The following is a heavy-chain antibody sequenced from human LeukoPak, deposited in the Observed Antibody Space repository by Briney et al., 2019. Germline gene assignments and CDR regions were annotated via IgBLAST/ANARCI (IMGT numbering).Heavy chain of an antibody. Sequence: PGGSLRLSCAASGFTFSSYGMHWVRQAPGKGLEWVAVISYDGSNKYYADSVKGRFTISRDNSKNTLYLQMNSLRAEDTAVYYCAKSLRAIVVVTAIGYWGQGTLVTVSS. D-gene: IGHD2-21*02. V-gene: IGHV3-30*18. CDR1: GFTFSSYG. J-gene: IGHJ4*02. CDR2: ISYDGSNK. CDR3: AKSLRAIVVVTAIGY.